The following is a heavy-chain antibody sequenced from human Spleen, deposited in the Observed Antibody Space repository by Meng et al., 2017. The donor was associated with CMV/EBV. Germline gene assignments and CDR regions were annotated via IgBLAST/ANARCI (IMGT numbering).Heavy chain of an antibody. CDR2: ISSSSSYI. D-gene: IGHD6-6*01. Sequence: GESLKISCAASGFTFSSYSMNWVRQAPGKGLEWVSSISSSSSYIYYADSVKGRFTISRDNAKNSLYLQMNSLRAEDTAVYYCARFPSARPRLFSFSFLSLDEHYGMDVWSQGTTVTVSS. V-gene: IGHV3-21*01. J-gene: IGHJ6*02. CDR3: ARFPSARPRLFSFSFLSLDEHYGMDV. CDR1: GFTFSSYS.